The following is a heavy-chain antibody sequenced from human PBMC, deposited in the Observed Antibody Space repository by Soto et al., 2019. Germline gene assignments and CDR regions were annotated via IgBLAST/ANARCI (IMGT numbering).Heavy chain of an antibody. Sequence: SLKISCAASGFTFDDYAMHWVRQAPGKGLEWVSGISWNSGSIGYADSVKGRFTISRDNAKNSLYLQMNSLRAEDTALYYCAKDIGAGSSGYDGYGMDVWGQGTRVTVSS. CDR1: GFTFDDYA. J-gene: IGHJ6*02. CDR2: ISWNSGSI. V-gene: IGHV3-9*01. CDR3: AKDIGAGSSGYDGYGMDV. D-gene: IGHD5-12*01.